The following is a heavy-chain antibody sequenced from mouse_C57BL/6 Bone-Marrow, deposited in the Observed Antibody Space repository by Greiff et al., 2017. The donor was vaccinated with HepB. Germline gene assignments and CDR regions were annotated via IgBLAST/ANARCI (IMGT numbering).Heavy chain of an antibody. CDR1: GYTFTSYW. CDR2: IDPSDSYT. V-gene: IGHV1-50*01. Sequence: VQLQQPGAELVKPGASVKLSCKASGYTFTSYWMQWVKQRPGQGLEWIGEIDPSDSYTNYNQKFKGKATLTVDTSSSTAYLQLSSLTSEDTAIYYCASHGSSFYWGQGTTLTVSS. J-gene: IGHJ2*01. D-gene: IGHD1-1*01. CDR3: ASHGSSFY.